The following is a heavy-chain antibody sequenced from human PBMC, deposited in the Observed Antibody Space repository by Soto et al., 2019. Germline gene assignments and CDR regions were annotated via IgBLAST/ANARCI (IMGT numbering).Heavy chain of an antibody. J-gene: IGHJ5*02. V-gene: IGHV1-69*12. D-gene: IGHD2-15*01. CDR2: IIPIFGTA. CDR3: ARTYCSGGSCWKYNWFDP. Sequence: QVQLVQSGAEVKKPGSSVKVSCKASGGTFSSYAISWVRQAPGQGLEWMGGIIPIFGTANYAQKFQGRVTMTADEATSTAYMELSSLRSEDTAVYYCARTYCSGGSCWKYNWFDPWGQGTLVTVSS. CDR1: GGTFSSYA.